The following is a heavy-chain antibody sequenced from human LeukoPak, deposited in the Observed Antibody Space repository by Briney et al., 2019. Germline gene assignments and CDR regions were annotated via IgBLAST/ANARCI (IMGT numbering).Heavy chain of an antibody. Sequence: ASVKVSCKTSGYRFTDYHIHWVRQAPGQGLEWMGWISAYNGNTNYAQKLQGRVTMTTDTSTSTAYMELRSLRSDDTAVYYCARFIAVAGSDYWGQGTLVTVSS. D-gene: IGHD6-19*01. J-gene: IGHJ4*02. CDR1: GYRFTDYH. CDR3: ARFIAVAGSDY. V-gene: IGHV1-18*04. CDR2: ISAYNGNT.